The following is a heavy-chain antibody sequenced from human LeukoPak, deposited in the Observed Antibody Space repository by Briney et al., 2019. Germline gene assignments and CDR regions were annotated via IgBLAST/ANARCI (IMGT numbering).Heavy chain of an antibody. V-gene: IGHV4-34*01. D-gene: IGHD5-18*01. Sequence: SETLSLTCAVYGGSFSGYYWSWIRQPPGKGLEWIGEINHSGSTNYNPSLKSRVTISVDTSKNQFSLKLSSVTAADTAVYYCARGDTAMVTFVRWFWFDPWGQGTLVTVSS. CDR2: INHSGST. J-gene: IGHJ5*02. CDR1: GGSFSGYY. CDR3: ARGDTAMVTFVRWFWFDP.